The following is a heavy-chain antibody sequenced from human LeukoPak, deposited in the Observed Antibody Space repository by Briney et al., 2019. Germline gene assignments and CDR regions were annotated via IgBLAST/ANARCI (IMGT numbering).Heavy chain of an antibody. D-gene: IGHD6-13*01. Sequence: SETLSLTCAVYGGSFSGYYWSWIRQPPGKGLEWIGEINHSGSTNYNPSLKSRVTISVDTSKNQFSLKLSSVTAADTAVYYCARVNAAAGHPIYYYYDMDVWGQGTTVTVSS. V-gene: IGHV4-34*01. CDR1: GGSFSGYY. CDR3: ARVNAAAGHPIYYYYDMDV. J-gene: IGHJ6*02. CDR2: INHSGST.